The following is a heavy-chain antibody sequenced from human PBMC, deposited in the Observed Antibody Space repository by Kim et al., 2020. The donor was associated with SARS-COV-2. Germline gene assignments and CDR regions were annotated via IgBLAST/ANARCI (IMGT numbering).Heavy chain of an antibody. CDR2: ISSNGGST. V-gene: IGHV3-64D*09. CDR3: VKGGSYLPSRDYFDY. J-gene: IGHJ4*02. Sequence: GGSLRLSCSASGFTFSSYAMHWVRQAPGKGLEYVSAISSNGGSTYYADSVKGRFTISRDNSKNTLYLQMSSLRAEDTAVYYCVKGGSYLPSRDYFDYWGQGTLVTVSS. D-gene: IGHD1-26*01. CDR1: GFTFSSYA.